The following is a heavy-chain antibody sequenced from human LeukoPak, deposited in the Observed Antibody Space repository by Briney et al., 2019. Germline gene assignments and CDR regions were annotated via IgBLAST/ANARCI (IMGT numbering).Heavy chain of an antibody. CDR1: GGTFSSYA. V-gene: IGHV1-69*05. J-gene: IGHJ4*02. Sequence: SVKVSCKASGGTFSSYAISWVRQAPGQGLEWMGRIIPIFGTANYAQKFQGRVTITTDESTSTAYVELSSLRSEDTAVYYCARENTVTPYYFDYWGQGTLVTVSS. CDR3: ARENTVTPYYFDY. CDR2: IIPIFGTA. D-gene: IGHD4-17*01.